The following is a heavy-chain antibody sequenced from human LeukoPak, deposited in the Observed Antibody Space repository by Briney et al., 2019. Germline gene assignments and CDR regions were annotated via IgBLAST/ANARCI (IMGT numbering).Heavy chain of an antibody. D-gene: IGHD3-9*01. V-gene: IGHV4-38-2*02. Sequence: SETLSLTCAVSGYSISSGYCWGWIRQPPGKGLEWIGSIYHSGSTYYNPSLKSRVTISVDTSKNQFSLKLSSVTAADTAVYYCARDPLLTGYIGVWGQGTLSPSPQ. CDR3: ARDPLLTGYIGV. J-gene: IGHJ4*02. CDR2: IYHSGST. CDR1: GYSISSGYC.